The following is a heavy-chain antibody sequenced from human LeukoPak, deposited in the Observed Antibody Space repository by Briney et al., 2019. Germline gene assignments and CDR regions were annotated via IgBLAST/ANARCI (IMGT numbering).Heavy chain of an antibody. J-gene: IGHJ4*02. CDR1: GGSISSYY. CDR3: ATGETGSTLGGY. Sequence: SETLSLTCTVSGGSISSYYWSWIRQPPGKGLEWIGYIYYSGSTNYNPSLKSRVTILIDTSKNQFSLKLSSVTAADTAVYYCATGETGSTLGGYWGQGTLVTVSS. V-gene: IGHV4-59*01. D-gene: IGHD1-1*01. CDR2: IYYSGST.